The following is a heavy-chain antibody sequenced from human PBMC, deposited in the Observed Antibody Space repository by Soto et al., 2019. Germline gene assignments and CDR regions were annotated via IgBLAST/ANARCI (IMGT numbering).Heavy chain of an antibody. CDR1: GGTFSSYA. V-gene: IGHV1-69*13. Sequence: ASVKVSCKASGGTFSSYAISWVRQAPGQGLEWMGGIIPIFGTANYAQKFQGRVTITADESTSTAYMELSSLRSEDTAVYYCARGYDFWSGYWPNQYYYYMDVWGKGTTVTVSS. CDR2: IIPIFGTA. J-gene: IGHJ6*03. CDR3: ARGYDFWSGYWPNQYYYYMDV. D-gene: IGHD3-3*01.